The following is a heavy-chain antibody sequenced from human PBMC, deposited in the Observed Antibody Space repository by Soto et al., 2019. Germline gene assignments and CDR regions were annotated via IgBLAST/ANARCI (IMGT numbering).Heavy chain of an antibody. CDR2: IFSAGNT. CDR3: TRHAIIPKLQYGMDV. Sequence: PSETLSLTCTVSGGSVSGYYWGWIRQSPGKGLEWLGYIFSAGNTLYNPSVQSRVTISVDTSKNQFSLKLRSVTASDTAVYYCTRHAIIPKLQYGMDVWCKGTTVTVSS. D-gene: IGHD2-2*02. CDR1: GGSVSGYY. V-gene: IGHV4-59*02. J-gene: IGHJ6*04.